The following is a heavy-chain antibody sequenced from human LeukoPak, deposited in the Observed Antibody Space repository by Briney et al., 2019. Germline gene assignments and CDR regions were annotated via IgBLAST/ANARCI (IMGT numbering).Heavy chain of an antibody. V-gene: IGHV3-48*02. Sequence: PGGSLRLSCAASGFTFSSYSMNWVRQAPGKGLEWVSYISSSSSTIHYADSVKGRFTISRDNAKNSLYLQMNSLRDEDTAAYYCARDRRSSSWKRPFDYWGQGTLVTVSS. CDR2: ISSSSSTI. CDR1: GFTFSSYS. D-gene: IGHD6-13*01. J-gene: IGHJ4*02. CDR3: ARDRRSSSWKRPFDY.